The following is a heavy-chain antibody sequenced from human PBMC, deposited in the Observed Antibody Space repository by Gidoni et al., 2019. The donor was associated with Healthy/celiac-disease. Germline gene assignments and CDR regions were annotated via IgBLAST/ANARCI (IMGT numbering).Heavy chain of an antibody. D-gene: IGHD2-8*01. Sequence: QVQLQESGPGLVKPSETLSLTCTVSGGSLSSYYWSWIRQPPGKGLEWIGYVYYSGSTNYNPSLKSRVTISVDMSKNQFSLKLSSVTAADTAVYYCAREGYCTNGVCPFDYWGQGTLVTVSS. CDR1: GGSLSSYY. V-gene: IGHV4-59*01. J-gene: IGHJ4*02. CDR3: AREGYCTNGVCPFDY. CDR2: VYYSGST.